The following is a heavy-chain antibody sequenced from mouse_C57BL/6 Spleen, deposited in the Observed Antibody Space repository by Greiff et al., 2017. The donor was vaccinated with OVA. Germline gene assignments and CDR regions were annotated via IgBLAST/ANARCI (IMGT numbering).Heavy chain of an antibody. CDR3: ARSYYSNFYWYFDV. V-gene: IGHV1-75*01. CDR1: GYTFTDYY. CDR2: IFPGSGST. D-gene: IGHD2-5*01. J-gene: IGHJ1*03. Sequence: QVQLKESGPELVKPGASVKISCKASGYTFTDYYINWVKQRPGQGLEWIGWIFPGSGSTYYNEKFKGKATLTVDKSSSTAYMLLSSLTSEDSAVYFCARSYYSNFYWYFDVWGTGTTVTVSS.